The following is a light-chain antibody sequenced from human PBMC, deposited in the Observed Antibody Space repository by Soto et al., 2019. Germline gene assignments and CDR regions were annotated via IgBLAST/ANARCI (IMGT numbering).Light chain of an antibody. CDR2: DNS. CDR1: SSNIGAGYD. CDR3: QAYDSSLSGPYVI. J-gene: IGLJ2*01. Sequence: QSVLTQPPSVSGAPGQRVTISCTGSSSNIGAGYDVHWYQQLPGTAPKLLIYDNSNRPSGVPDRFSGSKSGTSDSLAITGLQAEDEADYYCQAYDSSLSGPYVIFGGGTKLTVL. V-gene: IGLV1-40*01.